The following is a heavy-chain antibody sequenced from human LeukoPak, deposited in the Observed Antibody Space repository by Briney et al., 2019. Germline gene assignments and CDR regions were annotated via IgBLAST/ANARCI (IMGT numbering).Heavy chain of an antibody. CDR3: ARKPHAFDI. CDR2: ISSSNTI. V-gene: IGHV3-48*01. J-gene: IGHJ3*02. Sequence: GGSLRLSCAASGFTFSSYSMNWVRQAPGKGLEWISYISSSNTIYYADSVKGRFTISRDNAKNSLYLQMNSLRAEDTAVYYCARKPHAFDIWGQGTMVTVSS. CDR1: GFTFSSYS.